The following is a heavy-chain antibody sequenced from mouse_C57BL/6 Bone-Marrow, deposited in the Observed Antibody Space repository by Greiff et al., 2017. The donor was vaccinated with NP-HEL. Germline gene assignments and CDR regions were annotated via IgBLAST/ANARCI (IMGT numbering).Heavy chain of an antibody. CDR1: GFTFSSYG. CDR3: ARGVAKWYFDF. CDR2: ISSGGSYT. Sequence: EVKLMESGGDLVKPGGSLKLSCAASGFTFSSYGMSWVRQTPDKRLEWVATISSGGSYTYYPHSVKGRFTFSRDNAKNTRYLQLSSLTSEDTARYDCARGVAKWYFDFWGTGTTVTVSA. J-gene: IGHJ1*03. D-gene: IGHD1-1*01. V-gene: IGHV5-6*01.